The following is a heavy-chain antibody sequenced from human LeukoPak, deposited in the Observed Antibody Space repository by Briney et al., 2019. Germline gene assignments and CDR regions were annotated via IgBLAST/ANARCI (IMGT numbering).Heavy chain of an antibody. Sequence: SETLSLTCTVSGGSLSSYYWSWIRQPAGKGLEWIGRIYTSGSTNYNPSLKSRVTMSVDTSKNQFSLKLSSVTAADTAVYYCARGPYSSSWETLFDYWGQGTLVTVSS. CDR2: IYTSGST. CDR1: GGSLSSYY. J-gene: IGHJ4*02. V-gene: IGHV4-4*07. D-gene: IGHD6-13*01. CDR3: ARGPYSSSWETLFDY.